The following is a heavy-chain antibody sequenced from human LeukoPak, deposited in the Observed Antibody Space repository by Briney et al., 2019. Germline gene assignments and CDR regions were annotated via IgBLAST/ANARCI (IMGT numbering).Heavy chain of an antibody. D-gene: IGHD3-10*01. CDR2: ISSSSSYI. Sequence: GGSLRLSCAASGFTFSSYSMNWVRQAPGKGLEWVSSISSSSSYIYYADSVKGQFTISRDNAKNSLYLQMNSLRAEDTAVYYCAREQVHYYGSGSYGEDAFDIWGQGTMVTVSS. J-gene: IGHJ3*02. CDR1: GFTFSSYS. CDR3: AREQVHYYGSGSYGEDAFDI. V-gene: IGHV3-21*01.